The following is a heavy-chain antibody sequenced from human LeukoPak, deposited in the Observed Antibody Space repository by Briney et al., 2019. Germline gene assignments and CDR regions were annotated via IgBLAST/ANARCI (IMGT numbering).Heavy chain of an antibody. CDR3: ARHSGSGSLYRPLDP. V-gene: IGHV4-39*02. CDR2: VYYTGST. D-gene: IGHD3-10*01. J-gene: IGHJ5*02. CDR1: GVSVTSGTFY. Sequence: SETLSLSCTVSGVSVTSGTFYWAWLRQPPGKGLEWIATVYYTGSTYYNPSLKSRVTISMDTSKNHFSLQLRSVVAPDTAVYYCARHSGSGSLYRPLDPWGQGTLVTVSS.